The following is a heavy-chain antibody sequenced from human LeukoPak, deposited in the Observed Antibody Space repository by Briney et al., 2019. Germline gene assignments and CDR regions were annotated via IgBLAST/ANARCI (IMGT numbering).Heavy chain of an antibody. CDR2: IYYSGST. CDR1: GGSISSSSYY. Sequence: PSETLSLTCTVSGGSISSSSYYWGWIRQPPGKGLDWIGSIYYSGSTYYNPSLKSRVTISVDTSKNQFSLKLSSVTAADTAVYYCARHGQMVRGSYYDVFDIWGQGTMVTVSS. J-gene: IGHJ3*02. CDR3: ARHGQMVRGSYYDVFDI. D-gene: IGHD3-10*01. V-gene: IGHV4-39*01.